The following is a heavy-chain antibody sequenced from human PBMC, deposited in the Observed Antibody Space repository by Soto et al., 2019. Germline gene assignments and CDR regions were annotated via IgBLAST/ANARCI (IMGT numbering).Heavy chain of an antibody. J-gene: IGHJ4*02. CDR1: GGSISIGVYY. CDR2: IYYSGST. V-gene: IGHV4-31*03. CDR3: ARESGPLQVSGVGATIDY. D-gene: IGHD1-26*01. Sequence: PSETLSLTCTVSGGSISIGVYYWTWIRQHPGKGLEWIGYIYYSGSTYYNPSLKSRVTISVDTSKNQFSLKLSSVTAADTAVYYCARESGPLQVSGVGATIDYWGQGTLVTVSS.